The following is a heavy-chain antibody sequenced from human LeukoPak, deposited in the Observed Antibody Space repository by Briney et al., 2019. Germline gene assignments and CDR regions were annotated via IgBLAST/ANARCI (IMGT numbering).Heavy chain of an antibody. CDR1: GYSFTSYW. CDR3: ARLTIAAPAFFDY. Sequence: GESLKISCKGSGYSFTSYWISWVRQMPGKGLEWMGRIDPSDSYTNYSPSFQGQVTISADKSISTAYLQWSSLKASDTAMYYCARLTIAAPAFFDYWGQGTLVTVSS. D-gene: IGHD6-6*01. V-gene: IGHV5-10-1*04. J-gene: IGHJ4*02. CDR2: IDPSDSYT.